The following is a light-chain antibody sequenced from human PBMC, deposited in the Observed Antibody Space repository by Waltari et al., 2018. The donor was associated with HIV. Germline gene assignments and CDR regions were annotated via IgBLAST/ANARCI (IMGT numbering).Light chain of an antibody. CDR3: AAWDGSLSAYVL. CDR2: RNR. J-gene: IGLJ2*01. V-gene: IGLV1-47*01. Sequence: QSVLTQPPSASGTPGQRVTISCSGSSSNIGSNYVYWYQQLPGTAPKLLIYRNRQRPSGVPDRFAGSKSGTSASLAISGLRSDDEADYYCAAWDGSLSAYVLFGGGTKLTVL. CDR1: SSNIGSNY.